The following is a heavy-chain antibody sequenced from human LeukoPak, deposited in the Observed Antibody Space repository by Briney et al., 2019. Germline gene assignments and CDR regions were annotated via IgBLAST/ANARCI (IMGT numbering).Heavy chain of an antibody. J-gene: IGHJ4*02. D-gene: IGHD1-7*01. V-gene: IGHV1-2*02. CDR3: ARDNEAVELPYYFDY. Sequence: ASVKASCKASGYTFTGYYMHWVRQAPGQGLEWMGWINPNSGGTNYAQKFQGRVTMTRDTSISTAYMELSRLRSDDTAVYYCARDNEAVELPYYFDYWGQGTLVTVSS. CDR1: GYTFTGYY. CDR2: INPNSGGT.